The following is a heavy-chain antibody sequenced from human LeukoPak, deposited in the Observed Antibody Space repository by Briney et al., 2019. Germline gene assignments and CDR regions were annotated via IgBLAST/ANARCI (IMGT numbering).Heavy chain of an antibody. CDR1: GGSFSGYY. D-gene: IGHD5-24*01. V-gene: IGHV4-34*01. CDR3: ARDAVARVGYLYYFDY. Sequence: PSETLSLTCAVYGGSFSGYYWSWIRQPPGKGLEWIGEINHSGSTNYNPSLKSRVTISVDTSKNQFSLKLSSVTAADTAVYYCARDAVARVGYLYYFDYWGQGTLVTVSS. CDR2: INHSGST. J-gene: IGHJ4*02.